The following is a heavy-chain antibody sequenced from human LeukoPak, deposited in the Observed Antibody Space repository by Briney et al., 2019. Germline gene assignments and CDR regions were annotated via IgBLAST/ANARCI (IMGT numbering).Heavy chain of an antibody. CDR3: TTGTLTSDY. CDR1: GFNFNNAW. D-gene: IGHD4-17*01. CDR2: IKSKSDGGTT. Sequence: GGSLRLSCAASGFNFNNAWMNWVRQAPGKGLEWVGRIKSKSDGGTTDNAAPVNGRFTISKDDSKNTLYLQMNSLKTEDTGIYYCTTGTLTSDYWGQGTLVTVSS. J-gene: IGHJ4*02. V-gene: IGHV3-15*01.